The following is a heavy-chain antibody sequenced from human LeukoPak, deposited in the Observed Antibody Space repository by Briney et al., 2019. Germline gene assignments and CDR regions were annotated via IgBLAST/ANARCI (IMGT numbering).Heavy chain of an antibody. Sequence: GEALKISCKGSGYSFTSYWIGWVRQMPGRGLGWMGIIYPGDSDTRYSPSFQGQVTISADKSISTAYLQWSSLKASDTAMYYCARADLSTTGTTSVWGQGTLVTVSS. CDR1: GYSFTSYW. CDR2: IYPGDSDT. J-gene: IGHJ4*02. V-gene: IGHV5-51*01. CDR3: ARADLSTTGTTSV. D-gene: IGHD1-1*01.